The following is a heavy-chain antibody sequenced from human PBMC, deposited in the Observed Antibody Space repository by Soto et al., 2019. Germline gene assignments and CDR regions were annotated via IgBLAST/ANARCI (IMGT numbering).Heavy chain of an antibody. D-gene: IGHD2-2*01. Sequence: SQTLSLTCAISGDSVSSNSAAWNWIRQSPSRGLEWLGRTYYRSKWYNDYAVSVKSRITINPDTSKNQFSLQLNSVTPEDTAVYYCARVRMHQLPSGNYYGMDVWRQGTTVTVSS. V-gene: IGHV6-1*01. CDR2: TYYRSKWYN. CDR3: ARVRMHQLPSGNYYGMDV. J-gene: IGHJ6*02. CDR1: GDSVSSNSAA.